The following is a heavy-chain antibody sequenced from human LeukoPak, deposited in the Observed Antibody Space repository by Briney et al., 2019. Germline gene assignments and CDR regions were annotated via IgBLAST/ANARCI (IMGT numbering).Heavy chain of an antibody. D-gene: IGHD2-2*01. CDR1: GFTFDDYG. CDR3: ARDLRCSSTSCSSI. Sequence: PGGSLRLSCAASGFTFDDYGMSWVRQAPGKGLEWVSYINWSGGSTRYADSVKGRFTTSRDNTKNSVYLQMNSLRAEDTALYYCARDLRCSSTSCSSIWGQGTLVTVSS. CDR2: INWSGGST. J-gene: IGHJ4*02. V-gene: IGHV3-20*04.